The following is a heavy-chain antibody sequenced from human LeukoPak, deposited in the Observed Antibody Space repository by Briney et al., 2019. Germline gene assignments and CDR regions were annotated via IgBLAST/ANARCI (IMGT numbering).Heavy chain of an antibody. D-gene: IGHD5-18*01. CDR2: IYHDGST. CDR1: GGSISSNNW. Sequence: SETLSLTCAVSGGSISSNNWWIWVRQSPEKGLGWIGEIYHDGSTNYNPSLKSRVTISMDKSKNQLSLKLNFVTAADTAVYYCARDRGGYTYSHDYWGQGTLVTVSS. V-gene: IGHV4-4*02. J-gene: IGHJ4*02. CDR3: ARDRGGYTYSHDY.